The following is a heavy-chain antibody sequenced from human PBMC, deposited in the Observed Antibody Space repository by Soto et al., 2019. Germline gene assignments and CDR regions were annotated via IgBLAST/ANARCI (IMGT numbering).Heavy chain of an antibody. J-gene: IGHJ6*02. V-gene: IGHV2-70*13. CDR3: ARSIRGPRRLNGMDV. CDR1: GFSLTSPGMC. CDR2: IERDDDDK. D-gene: IGHD1-20*01. Sequence: SGPTLVNPTETLTLTCTFSGFSLTSPGMCVSWIRQSPGKALEWLALIERDDDDKYYSTSLKTRLTISKDTRKNQVVLTMANMEPAYTATYYCARSIRGPRRLNGMDVWGQGTTVTVSS.